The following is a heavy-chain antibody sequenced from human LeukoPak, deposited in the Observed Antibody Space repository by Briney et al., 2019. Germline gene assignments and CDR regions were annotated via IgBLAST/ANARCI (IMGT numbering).Heavy chain of an antibody. CDR3: ARSSYGDRTYYYYGMDV. D-gene: IGHD4-17*01. CDR2: ISSDGSNK. J-gene: IGHJ6*02. V-gene: IGHV3-30*04. CDR1: GFTFSSYA. Sequence: GRSLRLSCAPSGFTFSSYAVHWVRQAPGKGLEWLAVISSDGSNKYYADSVKGRFTISRDNSKNKLYLQMNSLRAEDTAVYYCARSSYGDRTYYYYGMDVWGQGTTVTVSS.